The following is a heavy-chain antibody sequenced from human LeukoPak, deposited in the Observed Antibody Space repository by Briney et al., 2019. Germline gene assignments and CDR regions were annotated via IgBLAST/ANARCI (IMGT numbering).Heavy chain of an antibody. D-gene: IGHD1-26*01. CDR1: GFTFSTYA. CDR2: ILYDGSNK. Sequence: PGRSLRLSCAASGFTFSTYAMHWVRQAPGKGLEWAALILYDGSNKYYADSVKGRFTISRDNAKNTLYLQMNSLRAEDTAVYYCARDGGSYLNYFDYWGQGTLVTVSS. CDR3: ARDGGSYLNYFDY. V-gene: IGHV3-30*04. J-gene: IGHJ4*02.